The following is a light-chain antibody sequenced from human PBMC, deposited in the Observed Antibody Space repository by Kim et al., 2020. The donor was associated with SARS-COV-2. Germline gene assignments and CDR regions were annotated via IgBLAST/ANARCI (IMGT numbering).Light chain of an antibody. CDR2: AAS. V-gene: IGKV1-39*01. J-gene: IGKJ2*01. CDR3: QQSYSTLYT. CDR1: QSISSY. Sequence: SASVGERVTITCRSSQSISSYLNWDQQKPGKAPKLLIYAASSLQSGVPSRFSGSGSGTDFTLTISSLQPEDFATYYCQQSYSTLYTFGQGTKLEI.